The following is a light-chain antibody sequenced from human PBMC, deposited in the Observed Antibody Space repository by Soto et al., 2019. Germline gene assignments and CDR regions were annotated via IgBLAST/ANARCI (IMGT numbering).Light chain of an antibody. CDR2: DVS. Sequence: QSVLTQPASVSGSPGQSITISCTGTSSDVGGYNYVSWYQQHPSKAPKLMIYDVSNRPSGVSNRFSGSKSGNTASLTISGLQAEDEADYYCSSYTSIYVFGTGTKVTVL. J-gene: IGLJ1*01. CDR3: SSYTSIYV. V-gene: IGLV2-14*01. CDR1: SSDVGGYNY.